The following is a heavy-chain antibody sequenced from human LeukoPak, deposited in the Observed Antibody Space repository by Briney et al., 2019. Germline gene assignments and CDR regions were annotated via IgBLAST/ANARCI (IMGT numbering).Heavy chain of an antibody. J-gene: IGHJ5*02. CDR3: ARGGRGFDP. CDR2: IYSSGST. V-gene: IGHV4-61*02. CDR1: GGSISSETYY. Sequence: PSETLSLTCTVSGGSISSETYYWTWIRQPAGKGLEWIGRIYSSGSTSYNPSLKSRVTISVDTSKNQFSLELNSVTASDTAVYYCARGGRGFDPWGQGTLVTVSS.